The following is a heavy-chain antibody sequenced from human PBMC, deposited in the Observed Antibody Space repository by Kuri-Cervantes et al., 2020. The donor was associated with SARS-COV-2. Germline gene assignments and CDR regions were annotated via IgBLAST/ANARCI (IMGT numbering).Heavy chain of an antibody. D-gene: IGHD1-7*01. Sequence: SETLSLTCAVYGGSFSGYYWSWIRQPPGKGLEWIGEINHSGSTNYNPSLKSRVTISVDTSKNQFSLKLSSVTAADTAVYYCARDLGYNWNYVLDYWGQGTLVTVSS. J-gene: IGHJ4*02. CDR1: GGSFSGYY. CDR2: INHSGST. V-gene: IGHV4-34*01. CDR3: ARDLGYNWNYVLDY.